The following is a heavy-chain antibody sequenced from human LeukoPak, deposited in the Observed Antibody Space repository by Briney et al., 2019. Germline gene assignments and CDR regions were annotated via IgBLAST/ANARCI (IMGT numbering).Heavy chain of an antibody. J-gene: IGHJ5*02. CDR3: ARVDYGDRGWFDP. D-gene: IGHD4-17*01. Sequence: GPSVKVSCKASGYTFTNYYIHWVRQAPGQGLEWMGIINPSGGSTTYAQRFQGRVTMTRDTSTSTVYMELSSLRSEDTAVYYCARVDYGDRGWFDPWGQGTLVTVSS. V-gene: IGHV1-46*01. CDR1: GYTFTNYY. CDR2: INPSGGST.